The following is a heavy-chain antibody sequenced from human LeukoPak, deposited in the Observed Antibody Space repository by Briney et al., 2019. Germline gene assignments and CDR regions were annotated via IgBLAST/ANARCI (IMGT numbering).Heavy chain of an antibody. CDR1: GFPFSSYG. V-gene: IGHV3-33*01. J-gene: IGHJ4*02. Sequence: GGSLRLSCVASGFPFSSYGMHWVRQAPGKGLEWVAVIWSVGGAEYYADSVKGRFTISRDNSKNMLFLQMNSLRAEDTAVYYCARDSNWNYVGYFDYWGQETLVTVSS. CDR3: ARDSNWNYVGYFDY. D-gene: IGHD1-7*01. CDR2: IWSVGGAE.